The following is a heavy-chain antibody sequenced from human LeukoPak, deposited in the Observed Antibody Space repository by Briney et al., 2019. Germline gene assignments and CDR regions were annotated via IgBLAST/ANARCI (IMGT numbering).Heavy chain of an antibody. Sequence: GGSLRLSCAASGFTFDDYAMHWVRQAPGKGLEWVSGISWNSGSIGYADSVKGRFTISRDNAKNSLYLQMNSLRAEDTALYYCAKGSRSVSSSWYAFDYWGQGTLVTVSS. CDR2: ISWNSGSI. V-gene: IGHV3-9*01. D-gene: IGHD6-13*01. J-gene: IGHJ4*02. CDR3: AKGSRSVSSSWYAFDY. CDR1: GFTFDDYA.